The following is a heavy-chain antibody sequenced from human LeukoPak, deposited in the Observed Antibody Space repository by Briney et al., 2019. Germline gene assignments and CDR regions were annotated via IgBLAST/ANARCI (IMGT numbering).Heavy chain of an antibody. CDR1: GFTFSPYS. D-gene: IGHD3-16*02. J-gene: IGHJ4*02. CDR2: ISSSSSYV. V-gene: IGHV3-21*01. CDR3: ARDNYVWGSYRYDYFDY. Sequence: GGSLRLSCAASGFTFSPYSMNWVRQAPGKGLEWVSSISSSSSYVYYADSVKGRFTISRDNAKNSLYLQTNSLRAEDTAVYYCARDNYVWGSYRYDYFDYWGQGTLVTVSS.